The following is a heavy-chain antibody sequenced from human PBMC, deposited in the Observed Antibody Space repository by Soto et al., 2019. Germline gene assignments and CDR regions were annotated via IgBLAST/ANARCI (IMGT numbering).Heavy chain of an antibody. CDR3: AKDLKDYGDYSPYYYYGMDV. Sequence: PGGSLRLSCAASGFTFSSYGMHGVRQAPGKGLAFVAVISYDGSNKYYADSVKGRFTISRDNSKNTLYLQMNSLRAEDTAVYYCAKDLKDYGDYSPYYYYGMDVWGQGTTVTVSS. V-gene: IGHV3-30*18. CDR1: GFTFSSYG. J-gene: IGHJ6*02. CDR2: ISYDGSNK. D-gene: IGHD4-17*01.